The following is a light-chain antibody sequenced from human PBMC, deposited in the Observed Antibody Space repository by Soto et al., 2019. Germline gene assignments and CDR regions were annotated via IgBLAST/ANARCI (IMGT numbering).Light chain of an antibody. CDR2: DVS. CDR3: SSYTNRGTLDI. CDR1: SSDVGGYNY. J-gene: IGLJ1*01. Sequence: QSALTQPASVSGSPGQSITISCTGTSSDVGGYNYVSWYQQHPGKAPKLMIYDVSDRPSGVSNRLSGSKSGNTASLTISGLQAEDEADYYCSSYTNRGTLDIFGTGTKLTVL. V-gene: IGLV2-14*01.